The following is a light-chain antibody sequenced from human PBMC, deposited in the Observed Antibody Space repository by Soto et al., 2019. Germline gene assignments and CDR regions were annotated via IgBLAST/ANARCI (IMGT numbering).Light chain of an antibody. CDR3: QQWET. CDR2: DAS. V-gene: IGKV3-11*01. CDR1: QSVSSY. J-gene: IGKJ4*01. Sequence: EIVLTQSPATLSLSPGERATLSCRASQSVSSYLAWYQQKPGQAPRLLIYDASNRATGIPVRFSGSGSGTDFTLTISSLEPEDFAVYYCQQWETFGGGTKVEIK.